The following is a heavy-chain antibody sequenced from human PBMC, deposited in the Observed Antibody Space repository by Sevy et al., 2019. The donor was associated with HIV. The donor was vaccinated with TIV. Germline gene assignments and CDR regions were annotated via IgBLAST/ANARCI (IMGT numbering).Heavy chain of an antibody. CDR1: GFTFSSYS. J-gene: IGHJ3*02. Sequence: GGSLRLSCAASGFTFSSYSMNWVRQAPGEGLQWVSSISSSSSYIYYADSVKGRFTISRDNAKNSLYLQMNSLRAEDTAVYYCARCIAAAGTPGVFDIWGQGTMVTVSS. D-gene: IGHD6-13*01. V-gene: IGHV3-21*01. CDR2: ISSSSSYI. CDR3: ARCIAAAGTPGVFDI.